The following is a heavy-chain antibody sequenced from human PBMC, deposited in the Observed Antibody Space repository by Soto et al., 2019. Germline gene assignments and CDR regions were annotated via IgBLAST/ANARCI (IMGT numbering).Heavy chain of an antibody. Sequence: EVQLVESGGGLVKPGESLRISCVASAFTLTNVWVSWVRQAPGKGLEWVGRIGKRSDGETTDDAAPVKGRFTITSDASKNTVFLQMIGLKTEDTGLYYCSSRRGGGQGTRVTVS. V-gene: IGHV3-15*04. CDR3: SSRRG. D-gene: IGHD3-3*01. CDR2: IGKRSDGETT. CDR1: AFTLTNVW. J-gene: IGHJ4*02.